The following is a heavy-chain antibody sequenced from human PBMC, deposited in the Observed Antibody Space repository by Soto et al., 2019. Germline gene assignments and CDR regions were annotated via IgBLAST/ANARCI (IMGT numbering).Heavy chain of an antibody. J-gene: IGHJ4*02. CDR3: AGSFVETGGSSGWPWTFHY. Sequence: EVQLLESGGGLVQPGRSLRLSCAASGFTFSSYAMSWVRQAPGKGLEWVSAISGSGGTTYYAASVKGRFTISRDNSKNPLFLQMNSLRAEDTAVYYCAGSFVETGGSSGWPWTFHYWGQGTLVTVSS. CDR1: GFTFSSYA. CDR2: ISGSGGTT. D-gene: IGHD6-25*01. V-gene: IGHV3-23*01.